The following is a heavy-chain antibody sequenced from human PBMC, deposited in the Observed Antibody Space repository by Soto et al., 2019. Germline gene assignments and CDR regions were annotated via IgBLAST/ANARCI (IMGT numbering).Heavy chain of an antibody. CDR2: ISGSGGST. CDR3: AKDRLPEQQRLSGSIGMDV. J-gene: IGHJ6*02. D-gene: IGHD6-13*01. V-gene: IGHV3-23*01. Sequence: PGGSLRLSCAASGFTFSDYYMSWIRQAPGKGLEWVSAISGSGGSTYYADSVKGRFTISRDNSKNTLYLQMNSLRAEDTAVYYCAKDRLPEQQRLSGSIGMDVWGQGTTVTVSS. CDR1: GFTFSDYY.